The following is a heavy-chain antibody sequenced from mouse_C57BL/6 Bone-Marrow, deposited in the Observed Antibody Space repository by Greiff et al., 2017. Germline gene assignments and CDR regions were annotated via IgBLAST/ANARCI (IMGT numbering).Heavy chain of an antibody. CDR2: IYPRSGNT. V-gene: IGHV1-81*01. Sequence: QVQLQQSGAELARPGASVKLSCKASGYTFTSSGISWVKQRTGQGLEWIGEIYPRSGNTYYNEKFKGKATLTADKSSSTAYMELRSLTSEDSAVYLCARSDYGNPYAMDYWGQGTSVTVSS. CDR1: GYTFTSSG. D-gene: IGHD2-1*01. CDR3: ARSDYGNPYAMDY. J-gene: IGHJ4*01.